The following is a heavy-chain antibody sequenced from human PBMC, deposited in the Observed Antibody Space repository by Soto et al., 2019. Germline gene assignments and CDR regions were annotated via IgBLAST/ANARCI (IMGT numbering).Heavy chain of an antibody. CDR3: ARDSRADGDPDAY. CDR2: ISSSSSYI. CDR1: GFTFSSYS. D-gene: IGHD4-17*01. V-gene: IGHV3-21*01. J-gene: IGHJ4*02. Sequence: EVQLVESGGGLVKPGGSLRLSCAASGFTFSSYSMNWVRQAPGKGLEWVSSISSSSSYIYYADSVKGRFTISRDNAKNSLYLQMNSLRAEDTAVYYCARDSRADGDPDAYWGQGTLVTVSS.